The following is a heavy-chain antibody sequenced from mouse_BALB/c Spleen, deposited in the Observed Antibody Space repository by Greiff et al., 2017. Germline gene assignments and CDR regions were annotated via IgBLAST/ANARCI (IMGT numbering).Heavy chain of an antibody. V-gene: IGHV1S56*01. CDR1: GYTFTSYY. Sequence: VQLQQSGPELVKPGASVRISCKASGYTFTSYYIHWVKQRPGQGLEWIGWIYPGNVNTKYNEKFKGKATLTADKSSSTAYMQLSSLTSEDSAVYFCARWEGYDVGFAYWGQGTLVTVSA. CDR3: ARWEGYDVGFAY. D-gene: IGHD2-14*01. CDR2: IYPGNVNT. J-gene: IGHJ3*01.